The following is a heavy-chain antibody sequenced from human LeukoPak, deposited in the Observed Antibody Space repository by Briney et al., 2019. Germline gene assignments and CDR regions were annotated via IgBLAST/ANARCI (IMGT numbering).Heavy chain of an antibody. J-gene: IGHJ3*02. CDR2: IYFGGNT. Sequence: SETLSLTCTVPGGSISSISFSWGWIRQPPGMGLEWIGNIYFGGNTYYNPSLKSRVTISVDTSKNQFSLKLRSVTAADTAVYYCARHRRSVLGTFDIWGQGTMVTVSS. CDR3: ARHRRSVLGTFDI. V-gene: IGHV4-39*01. CDR1: GGSISSISFS. D-gene: IGHD1-14*01.